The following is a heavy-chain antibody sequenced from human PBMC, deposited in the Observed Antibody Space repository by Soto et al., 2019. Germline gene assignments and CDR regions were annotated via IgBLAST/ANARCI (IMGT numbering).Heavy chain of an antibody. Sequence: QVQLQESGPGQVKPSETLSLTCTVSGGSMNIYYWTWIRQPPGKGLEWIGYVRDTGSTNYNPSLKSRVNISIDTSRNQFSLSLSSVTAADTAVYFCARYSPPKKTYDSNPGWFDPWGQGTLVAVSS. CDR1: GGSMNIYY. CDR2: VRDTGST. CDR3: ARYSPPKKTYDSNPGWFDP. V-gene: IGHV4-59*01. J-gene: IGHJ5*02. D-gene: IGHD3-22*01.